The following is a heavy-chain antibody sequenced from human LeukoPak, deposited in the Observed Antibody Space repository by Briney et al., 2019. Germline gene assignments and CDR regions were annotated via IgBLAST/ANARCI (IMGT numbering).Heavy chain of an antibody. CDR1: GGSISSGGYY. CDR3: GAAAGTWYFDL. Sequence: SETLSLTCTVSGGSISSGGYYWSWIRQHPGKGLEWIGYIYYGGSTYYNPSLKSRVTISVDTSKNQFSLKLSSVTAADTAVYYCGAAAGTWYFDLWGRGTLVTVSS. V-gene: IGHV4-31*03. D-gene: IGHD6-13*01. CDR2: IYYGGST. J-gene: IGHJ2*01.